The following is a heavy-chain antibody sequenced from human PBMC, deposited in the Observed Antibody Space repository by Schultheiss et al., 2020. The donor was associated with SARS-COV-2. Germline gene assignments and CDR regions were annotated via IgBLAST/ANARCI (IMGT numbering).Heavy chain of an antibody. CDR2: ISSSGSTI. CDR1: GFTVRTNS. V-gene: IGHV3-11*04. D-gene: IGHD1-26*01. CDR3: ARDSEWEGYYYYGMDV. J-gene: IGHJ6*02. Sequence: GGSLRLSCAASGFTVRTNSMRWVRQAPGKGLEWVSYISSSGSTIYYADSVKGRFTISRDNAKNSLYLQMNSLRAKDTAVYYCARDSEWEGYYYYGMDVWGQGTTVTVSS.